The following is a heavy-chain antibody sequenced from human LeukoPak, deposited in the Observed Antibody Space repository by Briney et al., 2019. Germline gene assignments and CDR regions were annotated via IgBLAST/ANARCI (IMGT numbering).Heavy chain of an antibody. CDR1: GGSFIGYD. Sequence: SETLSLTCAVSGGSFIGYDWSWIRQPPGKGLEWIGQIYHSGGTNYNPSLKSRVTISVDTSKNQFSMKLCSVTGANTSVYYCVRGRWRQPGYCSSTSCDTLGAQTLFDYWGQGTLVTVSS. D-gene: IGHD2-2*02. CDR2: IYHSGGT. V-gene: IGHV4-34*01. CDR3: VRGRWRQPGYCSSTSCDTLGAQTLFDY. J-gene: IGHJ4*02.